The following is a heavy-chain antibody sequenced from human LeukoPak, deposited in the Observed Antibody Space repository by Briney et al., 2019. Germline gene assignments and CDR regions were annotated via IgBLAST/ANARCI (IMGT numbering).Heavy chain of an antibody. CDR1: GYTFTGYY. D-gene: IGHD1-26*01. V-gene: IGHV1-2*06. Sequence: ASVKVSRKASGYTFTGYYMHWVRQAPGQGLEWMGRINPNSGGTNYAQKFQGRVTMTRDTSISTAYMELSRLRSDDTAVYYCARGTLVGATGSRDYWGQGTLVTVSS. J-gene: IGHJ4*02. CDR3: ARGTLVGATGSRDY. CDR2: INPNSGGT.